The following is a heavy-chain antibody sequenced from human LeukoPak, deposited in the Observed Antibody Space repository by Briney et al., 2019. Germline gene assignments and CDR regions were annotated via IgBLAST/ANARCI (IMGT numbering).Heavy chain of an antibody. CDR3: ARDGVEPGTYFDY. Sequence: PGGSLRLSCAASGFTFSSYRMNWVRQAPGKGLEWVANIKQDGSEKYYVDSVKGRFTISRDNAKNSLYLQMNSLRAEDTAVYHCARDGVEPGTYFDYWGQGALVTVSS. D-gene: IGHD2-2*01. CDR2: IKQDGSEK. V-gene: IGHV3-7*01. J-gene: IGHJ4*02. CDR1: GFTFSSYR.